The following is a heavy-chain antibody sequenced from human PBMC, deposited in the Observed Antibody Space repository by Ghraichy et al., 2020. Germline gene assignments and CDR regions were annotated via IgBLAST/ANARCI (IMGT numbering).Heavy chain of an antibody. V-gene: IGHV4-30-4*02. CDR2: IYYSGIT. Sequence: SETLSLTCSVAGGSIGRDDYYWSWVRQPPGKGLEWVGYIYYSGITSYSPSLKSRVTISVNTSKNQFSLKLRSVTAADTAIYYCARVRSTSGAHDYWGQGSLVTVSS. J-gene: IGHJ4*02. D-gene: IGHD6-25*01. CDR3: ARVRSTSGAHDY. CDR1: GGSIGRDDYY.